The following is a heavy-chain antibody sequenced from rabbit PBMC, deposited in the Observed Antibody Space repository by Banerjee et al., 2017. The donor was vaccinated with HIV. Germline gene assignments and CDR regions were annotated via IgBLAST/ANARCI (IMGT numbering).Heavy chain of an antibody. Sequence: QSLEESGGDLVKPGASLTLTCTASGFSFSSSYYMYWVRQAPGKGLEWIACIYAGSSGSTYYASWAKGRFTISKTSSTTVTLQMTSLTAADTATYFCARKGYAGSSYYWYFNLWGQGTLVTVS. CDR1: GFSFSSSYY. V-gene: IGHV1S40*01. CDR2: IYAGSSGST. D-gene: IGHD8-1*01. J-gene: IGHJ4*01. CDR3: ARKGYAGSSYYWYFNL.